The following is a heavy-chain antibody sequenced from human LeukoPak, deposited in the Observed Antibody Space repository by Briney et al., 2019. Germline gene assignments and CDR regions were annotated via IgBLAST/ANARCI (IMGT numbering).Heavy chain of an antibody. CDR3: ARALDGSGSRSFDY. Sequence: GGSLRLSCAASGFTFSSYWMHWVRQAPGKGLVWVSRIYSDGSSTNYADSVKGRFTISRDNSKNALYLQMNSLRAEDTAVYYCARALDGSGSRSFDYWGQGTLVTVSS. D-gene: IGHD3-10*01. CDR1: GFTFSSYW. J-gene: IGHJ4*02. CDR2: IYSDGSST. V-gene: IGHV3-74*01.